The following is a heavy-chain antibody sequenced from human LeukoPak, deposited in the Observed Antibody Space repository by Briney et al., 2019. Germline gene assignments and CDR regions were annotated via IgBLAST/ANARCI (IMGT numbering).Heavy chain of an antibody. CDR2: IRYDGSKK. CDR3: AKDERNWNYNLASQTYD. V-gene: IGHV3-30*02. Sequence: GGPLRLSCAASGFTFRSYGKHWPPQAPGKGREGVAFIRYDGSKKYYADSVKSRFTISRDNSKNTLYLQMSSVRAEDTAVYYCAKDERNWNYNLASQTYDWGQGTLVTVSS. CDR1: GFTFRSYG. J-gene: IGHJ4*02. D-gene: IGHD1-7*01.